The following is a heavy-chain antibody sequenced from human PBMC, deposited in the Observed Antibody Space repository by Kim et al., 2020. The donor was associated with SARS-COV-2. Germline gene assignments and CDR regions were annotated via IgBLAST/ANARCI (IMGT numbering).Heavy chain of an antibody. CDR3: AKAPRYLARD. CDR2: ISPSGAST. V-gene: IGHV3-23*01. D-gene: IGHD3-9*01. Sequence: GGSLRLSCAASGFTLTSSAMSWVRQAPGKGLEWVSAISPSGASTYYADSVKGRFTISSDTSKGALYLEMNSLRVDDTAVYYCAKAPRYLARDWVQGTLVT. CDR1: GFTLTSSA. J-gene: IGHJ1*01.